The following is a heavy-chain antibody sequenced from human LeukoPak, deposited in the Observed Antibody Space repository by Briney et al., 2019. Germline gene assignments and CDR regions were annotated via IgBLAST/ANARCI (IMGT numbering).Heavy chain of an antibody. D-gene: IGHD6-19*01. J-gene: IGHJ4*02. Sequence: KPSETLSLTCTVSGGSISSYYWSWIRQPPGKGLEWIRYIYYSGSPNYNPSLKSRVIISVDTSNNQFSLNLSSVTAADTAVYYCARGRMGSSGWYDDYWGQGTLVTVSS. CDR1: GGSISSYY. V-gene: IGHV4-59*01. CDR2: IYYSGSP. CDR3: ARGRMGSSGWYDDY.